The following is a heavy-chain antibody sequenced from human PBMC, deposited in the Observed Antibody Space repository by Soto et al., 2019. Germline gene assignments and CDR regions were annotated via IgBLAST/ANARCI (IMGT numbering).Heavy chain of an antibody. Sequence: QVQLVQSGAEVKKPGSSVKVSCKASGGTFSSYAISWVRQAPGQGLEWMGGIIPIFGTANYAQKFQGRVTITADESTSTAYMELSSLRSEDTAVYYCARDQGPITIFGADQKYYYGMDVWGQGTTVTVSS. CDR3: ARDQGPITIFGADQKYYYGMDV. CDR1: GGTFSSYA. V-gene: IGHV1-69*01. D-gene: IGHD3-3*01. CDR2: IIPIFGTA. J-gene: IGHJ6*02.